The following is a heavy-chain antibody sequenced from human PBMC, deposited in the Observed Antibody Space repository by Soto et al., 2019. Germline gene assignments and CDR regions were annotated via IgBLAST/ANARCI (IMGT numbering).Heavy chain of an antibody. D-gene: IGHD2-21*01. CDR2: IIPILNSP. Sequence: ASVKVSCKASGGTFGSYAITWVRRAPGQGLEWLGGIIPILNSPAYAQKFQARVVITADEITNTAYMELNSLRFDDTAVYYCAREAPYCASATCPKFYDMDVWGQGTTVTVSS. CDR3: AREAPYCASATCPKFYDMDV. J-gene: IGHJ6*02. V-gene: IGHV1-69*13. CDR1: GGTFGSYA.